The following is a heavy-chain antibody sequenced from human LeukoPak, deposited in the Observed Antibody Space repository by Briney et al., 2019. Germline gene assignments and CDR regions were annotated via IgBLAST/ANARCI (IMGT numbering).Heavy chain of an antibody. V-gene: IGHV4-39*01. CDR2: IYYSGST. D-gene: IGHD6-6*01. CDR3: ARHLPYSSSGHDAFDI. Sequence: SETVSLTCTVSGGSISSSSYYWGWIRQPPGKGLEWIGSIYYSGSTYYNPSLKSRVTISVDTSKNQFSLKLSSVTAADTAVYYCARHLPYSSSGHDAFDIWGQGTMVTVSS. J-gene: IGHJ3*02. CDR1: GGSISSSSYY.